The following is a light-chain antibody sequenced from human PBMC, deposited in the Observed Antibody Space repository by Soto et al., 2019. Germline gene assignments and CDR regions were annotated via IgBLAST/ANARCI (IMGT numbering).Light chain of an antibody. J-gene: IGLJ1*01. V-gene: IGLV2-23*02. CDR3: CSWAGSXTFYF. CDR1: TTDVGSYNL. Sequence: QSVLTQPASVSGSPGQSITISCTGTTTDVGSYNLVSWYQQHPGRAPKLMIYEVSRRPSGVSNRFSGSKSGNTASLTISGLQAEDEADYYCCSWAGSXTFYFFATGTKVTVL. CDR2: EVS.